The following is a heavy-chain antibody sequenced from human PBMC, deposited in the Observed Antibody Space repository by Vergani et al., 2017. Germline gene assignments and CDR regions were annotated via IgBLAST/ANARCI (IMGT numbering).Heavy chain of an antibody. CDR2: ISDNGGTT. J-gene: IGHJ6*03. CDR1: GFTFRNYA. D-gene: IGHD2-8*02. Sequence: EVQLLESGGGLAQPGGSLRLSCAASGFTFRNYAMTWVRQAPGKGLEWVSIISDNGGTTYYADSVKGRFTIARDNSKDTLYLQMNSLRVEDMAVYYCAGDRGDWRYSRYFYNYYMDVWGKGTTVTVSS. V-gene: IGHV3-23*01. CDR3: AGDRGDWRYSRYFYNYYMDV.